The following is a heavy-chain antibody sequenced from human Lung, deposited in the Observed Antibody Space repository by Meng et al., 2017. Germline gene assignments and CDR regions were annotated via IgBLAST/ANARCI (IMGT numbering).Heavy chain of an antibody. CDR2: IKSNSDGGTT. J-gene: IGHJ4*02. V-gene: IGHV3-15*01. CDR3: ATGAAAADH. CDR1: GISCTAWW. D-gene: IGHD6-13*01. Sequence: AGVGWGSLNPWRSRALACDSSGISCTAWWWSRDRQATGKGLEWVSRIKSNSDGGTTDYAAPVKGRFTITRDDSKNTLYLQMNSLITEDTAVYFCATGAAAADHWGQGTLVTVSS.